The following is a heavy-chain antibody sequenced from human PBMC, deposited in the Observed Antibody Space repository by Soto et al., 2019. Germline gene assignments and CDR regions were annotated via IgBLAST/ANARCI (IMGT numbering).Heavy chain of an antibody. CDR2: ISSSGSTI. Sequence: GSLRLACAASGFTFSDYYMSWIREAPGKGLEWVSYISSSGSTIYYADSVKGRFTISRDNAKNSLYLQMNSLRAEDTAVYYCARDQKVPSRGAFDIWGQGTMVTVSS. V-gene: IGHV3-11*01. CDR1: GFTFSDYY. CDR3: ARDQKVPSRGAFDI. D-gene: IGHD3-10*01. J-gene: IGHJ3*02.